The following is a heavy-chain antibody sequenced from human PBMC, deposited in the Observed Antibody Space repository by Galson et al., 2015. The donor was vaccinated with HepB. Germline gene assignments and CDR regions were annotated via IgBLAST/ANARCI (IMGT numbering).Heavy chain of an antibody. CDR3: ARGGLATIGGPTFDY. CDR2: ISGYDVNV. J-gene: IGHJ4*02. CDR1: GYTFSRFS. D-gene: IGHD5-24*01. Sequence: SVKVSCKASGYTFSRFSISWLRQAPGQGLEWMGWISGYDVNVRYAQKFQGRLTMTTVTSTSTAHLDLRSLRSDDSAVYYCARGGLATIGGPTFDYWGQGTLVTVSS. V-gene: IGHV1-18*01.